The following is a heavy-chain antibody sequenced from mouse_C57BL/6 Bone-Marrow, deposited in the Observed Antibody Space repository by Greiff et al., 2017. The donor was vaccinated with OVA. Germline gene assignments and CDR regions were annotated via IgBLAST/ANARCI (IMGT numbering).Heavy chain of an antibody. CDR2: IRNKANNHAT. J-gene: IGHJ4*01. Sequence: EVQLVESGGGLVQPGGSMKLSCAASGFTFSDAWMDWVRQSPEKGLEWVAEIRNKANNHATYYAESVKGRFTISRDDSKSSVYLQMNSLRAEDTGIYYCTRGGWDVSYAMDYWGQGTSVTVSS. CDR3: TRGGWDVSYAMDY. CDR1: GFTFSDAW. V-gene: IGHV6-6*01. D-gene: IGHD4-1*01.